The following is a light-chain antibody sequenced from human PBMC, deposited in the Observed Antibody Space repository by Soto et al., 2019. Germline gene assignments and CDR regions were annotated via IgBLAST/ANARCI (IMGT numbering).Light chain of an antibody. V-gene: IGKV3-20*01. CDR2: GAS. Sequence: EIVLTQSPGTLSLSPGERATLSCGASQSVSSSYLAWYQQKPGQTPRLLIYGASGRATGIPDRFSGSGSGTDFTVTISRLEPDDFAVYYCQQYGSSPPVTFGQGTRLEIK. CDR1: QSVSSSY. J-gene: IGKJ5*01. CDR3: QQYGSSPPVT.